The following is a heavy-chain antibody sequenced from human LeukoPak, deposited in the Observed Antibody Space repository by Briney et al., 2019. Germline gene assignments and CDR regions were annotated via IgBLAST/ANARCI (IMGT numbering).Heavy chain of an antibody. CDR1: GGTFSSYT. D-gene: IGHD5-12*01. J-gene: IGHJ4*02. Sequence: ASVKVSCKASGGTFSSYTINWVRQAPGQGLEWMGGIVPIFDTAKYAQKFQGRVTITADESTSTAYMELSSLRSEDSAVYYCAREPRYSDYDRVLDYWGQGTLVTVSS. CDR2: IVPIFDTA. CDR3: AREPRYSDYDRVLDY. V-gene: IGHV1-69*01.